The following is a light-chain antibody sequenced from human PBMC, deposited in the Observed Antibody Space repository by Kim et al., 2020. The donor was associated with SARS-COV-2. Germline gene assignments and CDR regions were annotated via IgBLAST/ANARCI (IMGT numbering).Light chain of an antibody. CDR2: GKN. J-gene: IGLJ2*01. V-gene: IGLV3-19*01. Sequence: SSELTQDPAVSVALGQTVRITCQGDSLRSYYATWYQQKPGQAPILVIYGKNNRPSGIPDRFSGSSSGNTASLTITGTQAGDEADYYCNSRDSNDNVVFGGGPQLTAL. CDR3: NSRDSNDNVV. CDR1: SLRSYY.